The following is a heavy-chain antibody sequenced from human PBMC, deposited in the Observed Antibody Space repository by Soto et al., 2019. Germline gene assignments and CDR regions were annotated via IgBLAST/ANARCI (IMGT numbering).Heavy chain of an antibody. J-gene: IGHJ4*02. CDR2: IQSDGSST. D-gene: IGHD6-19*01. Sequence: EVQLVESGGGSVQPGGSLRLSCAVSGFSLSSYWMHWVRQAPGKGLVWVSRIQSDGSSTNYADSVKGRFTISRDNAKNTHYLQMDSLRGEDTAVYYCAREKAVAGTTFDYWGLGTLVTVSS. V-gene: IGHV3-74*01. CDR1: GFSLSSYW. CDR3: AREKAVAGTTFDY.